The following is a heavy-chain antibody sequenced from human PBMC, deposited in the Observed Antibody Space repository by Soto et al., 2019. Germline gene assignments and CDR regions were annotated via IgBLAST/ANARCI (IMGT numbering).Heavy chain of an antibody. V-gene: IGHV4-4*02. CDR3: ARKGFGEPYNFDY. Sequence: QVQLQESGPGLVKPSGTLSLTCAVSGGSISSTTWWSWVRQPPGKGLEWIGEIHHDGSTNYNPSLKIRVIISVDNCKTQLSVEVNSGTAADTAVYYCARKGFGEPYNFDYWGQGALVTVSS. D-gene: IGHD3-10*01. CDR1: GGSISSTTW. CDR2: IHHDGST. J-gene: IGHJ4*02.